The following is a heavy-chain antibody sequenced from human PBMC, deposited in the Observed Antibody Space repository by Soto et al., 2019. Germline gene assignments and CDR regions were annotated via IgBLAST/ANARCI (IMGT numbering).Heavy chain of an antibody. D-gene: IGHD3-3*01. CDR2: IYDSGTT. Sequence: PSETLSLTCAVSGDSISNNNCWNWVRQPPGKGLGWIGEIYDSGTTNDNPSLKSRVTMSVDKSKNQFSLRLSSLTAADTTVYYCARRRITTFGVVITGYGMDVWGQGTTVTVSS. J-gene: IGHJ6*02. V-gene: IGHV4-4*02. CDR1: GDSISNNNC. CDR3: ARRRITTFGVVITGYGMDV.